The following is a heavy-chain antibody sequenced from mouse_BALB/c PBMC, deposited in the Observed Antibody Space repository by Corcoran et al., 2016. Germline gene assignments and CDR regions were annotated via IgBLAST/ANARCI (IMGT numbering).Heavy chain of an antibody. CDR2: INTYTGEP. Sequence: QIQLVQSGPELKKPGETVKVSCKASGYTFTNYGMNWLKQAPGKGLKWMGWINTYTGEPTYADDFKGRFAFSLETSASTAYLQINNLKNEDTATYFCAITTEVADYYVMDYWGQGTSVTVSS. CDR1: GYTFTNYG. J-gene: IGHJ4*01. D-gene: IGHD1-1*01. V-gene: IGHV9-3-1*01. CDR3: AITTEVADYYVMDY.